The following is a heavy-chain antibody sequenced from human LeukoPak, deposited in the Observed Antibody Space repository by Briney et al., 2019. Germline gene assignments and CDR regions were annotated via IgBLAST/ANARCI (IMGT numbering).Heavy chain of an antibody. J-gene: IGHJ4*02. CDR1: GFTFSDYG. CDR2: ISSGSTSI. D-gene: IGHD3-10*01. CDR3: ARSGVVAVLFPTDFDY. V-gene: IGHV3-21*01. Sequence: PGGSLRLSCAASGFTFSDYGMNWVRQAPGKGLEWVSFISSGSTSIYYADSVKGRFTISRDNAGSSLFLRMNSLRDEDTAVYYCARSGVVAVLFPTDFDYWGQGALVTVSS.